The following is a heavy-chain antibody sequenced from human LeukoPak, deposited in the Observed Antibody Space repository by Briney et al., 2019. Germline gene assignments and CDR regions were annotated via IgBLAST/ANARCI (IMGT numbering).Heavy chain of an antibody. CDR2: ISGSGGST. Sequence: GGSLRLSCAASGFTFSSYAMSWVRQAPGKGLEWVSAISGSGGSTYYADSVKGRFTISRDNAKNSLYLQMNSLRTEDTALYYCAKGVTMVVTPGYFDLWGRGTLVTVSS. CDR3: AKGVTMVVTPGYFDL. J-gene: IGHJ2*01. D-gene: IGHD4-23*01. CDR1: GFTFSSYA. V-gene: IGHV3-23*01.